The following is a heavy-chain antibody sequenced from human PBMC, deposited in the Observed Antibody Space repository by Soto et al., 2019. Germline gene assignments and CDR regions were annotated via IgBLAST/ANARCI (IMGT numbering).Heavy chain of an antibody. J-gene: IGHJ4*02. CDR2: INHLETT. Sequence: PSETLSLTCTVSGASITFGGYSWGWIRQTPGKGLEWIGYINHLETTFYNPSFESRLTLSIDRAKNQFSLKLHSMSAADRAVYFCARGGGSDSFDYWGQGMLVTVSS. CDR1: GASITFGGYS. CDR3: ARGGGSDSFDY. D-gene: IGHD1-26*01. V-gene: IGHV4-30-2*01.